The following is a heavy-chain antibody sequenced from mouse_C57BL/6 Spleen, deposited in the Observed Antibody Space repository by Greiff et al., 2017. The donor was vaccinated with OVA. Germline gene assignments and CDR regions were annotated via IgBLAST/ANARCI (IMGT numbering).Heavy chain of an antibody. Sequence: QVQLQQSGAELVKPGASVKMSCKASGYTFTSYWITWVKQRPGQGLEWIGDIYPGSGSTNYNEKFKSKATLTVDTSSSTAYMQLSSLTSEDSAVYYCAREGDYGNFYWYFDVWGTGTTVTVSS. CDR1: GYTFTSYW. CDR2: IYPGSGST. V-gene: IGHV1-55*01. J-gene: IGHJ1*03. CDR3: AREGDYGNFYWYFDV. D-gene: IGHD2-1*01.